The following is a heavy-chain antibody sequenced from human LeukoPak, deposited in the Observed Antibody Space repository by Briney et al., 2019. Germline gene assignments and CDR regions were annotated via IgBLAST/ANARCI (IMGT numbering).Heavy chain of an antibody. V-gene: IGHV3-7*04. CDR3: ARGYTSSPDWFDP. CDR1: GFTFSTSW. D-gene: IGHD6-13*01. J-gene: IGHJ5*02. Sequence: GGSLRLSCAVSGFTFSTSWMSWVRQTPGKGLEWVASIKQDGSQTFYVDSVNGRFTISRDSAKNSLNLQMNSLRVEDTAVYYCARGYTSSPDWFDPWSQGTLVTVSS. CDR2: IKQDGSQT.